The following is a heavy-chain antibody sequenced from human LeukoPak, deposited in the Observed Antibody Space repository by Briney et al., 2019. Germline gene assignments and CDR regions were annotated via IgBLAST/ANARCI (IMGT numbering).Heavy chain of an antibody. CDR3: ARDHTVTTAGY. J-gene: IGHJ4*02. V-gene: IGHV3-66*01. CDR2: IYSGGIYNDGTT. Sequence: PGGSLRLSCAASGFTVSSNYMSWVRQAPGKGLEWVSVIYSGGIYNDGTTNYGDSVKGRFTISRDNAKNSLYLQMNSLRAEDTAVYYCARDHTVTTAGYWGQGTLVTVSS. CDR1: GFTVSSNY. D-gene: IGHD4-17*01.